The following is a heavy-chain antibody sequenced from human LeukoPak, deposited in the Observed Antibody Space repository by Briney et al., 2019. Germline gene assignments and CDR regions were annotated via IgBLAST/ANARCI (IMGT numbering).Heavy chain of an antibody. D-gene: IGHD4-17*01. Sequence: SETLSLTCAVYGGSFNGFYWTWIRQPPGKSLEWLGEVDHVGRTNYRPFLKSRLSISVDTSKHQFSLKLDSVTAADTALYYCARGRYGDHFDPVPVDMWGQGTLVTVSS. V-gene: IGHV4-34*01. J-gene: IGHJ3*02. CDR1: GGSFNGFY. CDR3: ARGRYGDHFDPVPVDM. CDR2: VDHVGRT.